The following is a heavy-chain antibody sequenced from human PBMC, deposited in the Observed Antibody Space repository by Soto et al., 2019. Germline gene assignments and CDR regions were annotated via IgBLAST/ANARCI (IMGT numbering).Heavy chain of an antibody. CDR2: ISGSGGST. J-gene: IGHJ4*02. CDR1: GFTFSSYA. Sequence: EVQLLESGGGLVQPGGSLRLSCAASGFTFSSYAMSWVRQAPGKGLEWVSAISGSGGSTYYADSVKGRFTISRDNSKNTLYLQMNSLRAEDTAVYYCAKERTHYYGSGSYSAYWGQGTLVTVSS. V-gene: IGHV3-23*01. D-gene: IGHD3-10*01. CDR3: AKERTHYYGSGSYSAY.